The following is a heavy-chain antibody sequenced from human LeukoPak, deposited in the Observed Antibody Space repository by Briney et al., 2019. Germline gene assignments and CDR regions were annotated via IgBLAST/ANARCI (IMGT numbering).Heavy chain of an antibody. Sequence: SETLSLTRAVCGGSISLCNWRSGVRQPPGKGLDWIEEIYHSGSTNYNPSIKSRVTISVDKSKNQFSLKLSSVTAADTAVYYCARGQRGVTPPPVLNNKYYYYGMDVWGKGTTVTVSS. CDR3: ARGQRGVTPPPVLNNKYYYYGMDV. CDR1: GGSISLCNW. J-gene: IGHJ6*04. D-gene: IGHD2-21*02. V-gene: IGHV4-4*02. CDR2: IYHSGST.